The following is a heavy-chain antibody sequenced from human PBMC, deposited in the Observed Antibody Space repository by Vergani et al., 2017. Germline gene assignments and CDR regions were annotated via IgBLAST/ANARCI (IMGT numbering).Heavy chain of an antibody. CDR1: GGTFSSYT. CDR3: AKWYGVVGGNYFDY. V-gene: IGHV1-69*02. D-gene: IGHD3-3*01. Sequence: QVQLVQSGAEVKKPGSSVKVSCKASGGTFSSYTISWVRQAPGQGLEWMGRIIPILGIANYAQKFQGRVTITADKSTSTAYMELSSLRSEDTAVYYCAKWYGVVGGNYFDYWGQGTLVTVSS. CDR2: IIPILGIA. J-gene: IGHJ4*02.